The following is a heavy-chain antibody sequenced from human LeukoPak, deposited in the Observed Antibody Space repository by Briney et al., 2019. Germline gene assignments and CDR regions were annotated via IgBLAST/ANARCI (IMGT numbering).Heavy chain of an antibody. CDR1: GYTFTSYG. J-gene: IGHJ6*03. V-gene: IGHV1-18*01. Sequence: ASVKVSCKASGYTFTSYGISWARQAPGQGLEWMGWISAYNGNTNYAQKLQGRVTMTTDTSTSTAYMELRSLRSDDTAVYYCARYLAPPYYYYMDVWGKGTTVTVSS. CDR2: ISAYNGNT. CDR3: ARYLAPPYYYYMDV.